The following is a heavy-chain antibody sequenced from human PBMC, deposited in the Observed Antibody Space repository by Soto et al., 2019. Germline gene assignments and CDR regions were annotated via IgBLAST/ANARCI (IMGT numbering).Heavy chain of an antibody. J-gene: IGHJ4*02. CDR2: ISGSGGST. CDR3: EKDLRVIGYCSGGSCNY. Sequence: GGSLRLSCAASGFTFSSYAMSWVRLAPGKGLEWVSAISGSGGSTYYADSVKGRFTISRDNSKNTLYQQMNSMRAEETAVYYCEKDLRVIGYCSGGSCNYWCQAKLVTVS. V-gene: IGHV3-23*01. D-gene: IGHD2-15*01. CDR1: GFTFSSYA.